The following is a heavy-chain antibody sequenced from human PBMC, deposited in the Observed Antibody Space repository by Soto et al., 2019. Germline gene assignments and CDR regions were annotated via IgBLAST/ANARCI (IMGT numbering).Heavy chain of an antibody. CDR1: GFTFNSYS. V-gene: IGHV3-48*01. D-gene: IGHD3-22*01. CDR2: ISSSSSTI. J-gene: IGHJ4*01. Sequence: PGGSLRLSCAASGFTFNSYSMNWVRQAPGKGLEWVSYISSSSSTIFYADSVKGRFTISRDNAKNSLYLQMNSLRAEDTAVYYCARADNYYDSSGYYYNSDYWGHGTLVTVSS. CDR3: ARADNYYDSSGYYYNSDY.